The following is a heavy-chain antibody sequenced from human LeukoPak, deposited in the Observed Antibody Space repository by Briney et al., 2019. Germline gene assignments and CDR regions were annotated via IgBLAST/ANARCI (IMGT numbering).Heavy chain of an antibody. V-gene: IGHV1-18*01. D-gene: IGHD3-10*01. CDR3: ARYFGSGTSDY. CDR2: ISAYNGKT. J-gene: IGHJ4*02. CDR1: GYRFNIFG. Sequence: ASVEVSCKASGYRFNIFGMSWGRQAPGQGLEWMGWISAYNGKTHFAQKFQGRVTMTTDASTSTAYMKLSSLTSDDTAVYYCARYFGSGTSDYWGQGTLVTVSS.